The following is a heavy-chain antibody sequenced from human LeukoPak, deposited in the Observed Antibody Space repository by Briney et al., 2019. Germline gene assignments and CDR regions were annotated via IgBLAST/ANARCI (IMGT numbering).Heavy chain of an antibody. D-gene: IGHD5-18*01. CDR3: ARDVTFRGYSYEARNSDGMDV. Sequence: PSETLSLTCTVSGGSISSYYWSWIRQPPGKGLEWIGYIYYSGSTNYNPSLKSRVTISVDTSKNQFSLKLSSVTAADTAVYYCARDVTFRGYSYEARNSDGMDVWGQGTTVTVSS. V-gene: IGHV4-59*01. J-gene: IGHJ6*02. CDR2: IYYSGST. CDR1: GGSISSYY.